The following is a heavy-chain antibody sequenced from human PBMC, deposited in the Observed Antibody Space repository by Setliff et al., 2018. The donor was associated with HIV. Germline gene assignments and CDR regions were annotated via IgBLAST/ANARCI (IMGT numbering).Heavy chain of an antibody. D-gene: IGHD6-19*01. Sequence: SVKVSCKASGYTFTGYYMHWVRQAPGQGLEWMGGIIPIFGTANYAQKFQGRVTITADESTSTAYMELSSLRSEDTAVYYCARSPGYSSGWTPGYYYYMDVWGKGTTVTVSS. CDR3: ARSPGYSSGWTPGYYYYMDV. J-gene: IGHJ6*03. CDR1: GYTFTGYY. V-gene: IGHV1-69*13. CDR2: IIPIFGTA.